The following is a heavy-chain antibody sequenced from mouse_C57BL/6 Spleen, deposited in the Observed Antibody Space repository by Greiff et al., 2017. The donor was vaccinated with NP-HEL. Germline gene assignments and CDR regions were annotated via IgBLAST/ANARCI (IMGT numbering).Heavy chain of an antibody. CDR3: ARPYLYAMDY. Sequence: VQLKESGGGLVKPGGSLKLSCAASGFTFSDYGMHWVRQAPEKGLEWVAYISSGSSTIYYADTVKGRFTISRDNAKNTLFLQMTSLRSEDTAMYYCARPYLYAMDYWGQGTSVTVSS. CDR1: GFTFSDYG. J-gene: IGHJ4*01. CDR2: ISSGSSTI. D-gene: IGHD5-5*01. V-gene: IGHV5-17*01.